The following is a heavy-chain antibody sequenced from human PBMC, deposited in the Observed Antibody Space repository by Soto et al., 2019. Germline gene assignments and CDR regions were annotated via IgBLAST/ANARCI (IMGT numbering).Heavy chain of an antibody. V-gene: IGHV5-51*01. CDR2: IYPDDSDT. D-gene: IGHD2-15*01. CDR1: GDTFTDYW. J-gene: IGHJ6*02. CDR3: ARISRVPAKGRNSGMDV. Sequence: EVQLEQSGAEVRKPGESLKISCRCSGDTFTDYWIAWVCQMPGKGLEWMGSIYPDDSDTRYSPSFQGQGTISADKSITTAYLQWSSLKASDNAMYFCARISRVPAKGRNSGMDVWGQGTTVTVSS.